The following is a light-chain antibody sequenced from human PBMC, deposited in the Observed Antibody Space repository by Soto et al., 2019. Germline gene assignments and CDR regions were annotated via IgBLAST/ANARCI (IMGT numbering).Light chain of an antibody. Sequence: EIVLTQSPGTLSLSPGERATLSCRASQSVISTYLAWYQQKPGQAPRLLIYGASSRATGIPDRFSGSGSGTDFTLTISSLQPEDFATYYCQQSYSTPRTLGQGTRLEI. V-gene: IGKV3-20*01. CDR2: GAS. CDR3: QQSYSTPRT. J-gene: IGKJ5*01. CDR1: QSVISTY.